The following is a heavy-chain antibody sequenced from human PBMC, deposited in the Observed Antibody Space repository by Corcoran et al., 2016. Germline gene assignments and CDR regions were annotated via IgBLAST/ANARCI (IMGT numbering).Heavy chain of an antibody. V-gene: IGHV4-39*01. J-gene: IGHJ2*01. D-gene: IGHD3-22*01. Sequence: QLQLQESGPGLVKPSETLSLTCTVSGGSISSSSYYWGWIRQPPGKGLEWIGSIYYSGSTYYNPSLKSRVTISVDTSKNQFSLKLSSVTAADTAVYYCVTYDSSSGYFDLWGRGTLVTVSS. CDR3: VTYDSSSGYFDL. CDR1: GGSISSSSYY. CDR2: IYYSGST.